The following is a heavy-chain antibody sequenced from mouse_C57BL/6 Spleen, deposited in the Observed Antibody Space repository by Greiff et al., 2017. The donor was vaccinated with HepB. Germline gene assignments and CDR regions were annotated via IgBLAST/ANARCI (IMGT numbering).Heavy chain of an antibody. D-gene: IGHD3-1*01. CDR1: GYTFTSYW. CDR2: IDPSDSYT. J-gene: IGHJ3*01. V-gene: IGHV1-69*01. Sequence: QVQLQQPGAELVMPGASVKLSCKASGYTFTSYWMHWVKQRPGKGLEWIGEIDPSDSYTNYNQKFKGKSTLTVDKSSSTAYMQLSSLTSEDSAVYYCARSGSSLECSWFAYWGQGTLVTVSA. CDR3: ARSGSSLECSWFAY.